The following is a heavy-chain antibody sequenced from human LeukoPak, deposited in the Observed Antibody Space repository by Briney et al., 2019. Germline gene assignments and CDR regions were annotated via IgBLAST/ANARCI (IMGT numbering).Heavy chain of an antibody. CDR1: GFTFSSYA. CDR3: PVVAALGYYYGMDV. Sequence: GGSLRLSCAASGFTFSSYAMSWVRQAPGKGLEWVSAISGSGGSTYYAASVKGRFTIYRDNSKNTLYLKMNSLRAEDTAVYYSPVVAALGYYYGMDVWGQGTTVTVSS. V-gene: IGHV3-23*01. CDR2: ISGSGGST. J-gene: IGHJ6*02. D-gene: IGHD2-15*01.